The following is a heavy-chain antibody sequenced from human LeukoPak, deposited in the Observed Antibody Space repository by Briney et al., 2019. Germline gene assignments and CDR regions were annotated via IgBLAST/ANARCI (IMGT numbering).Heavy chain of an antibody. CDR2: INPNSGGT. J-gene: IGHJ6*03. CDR1: GYTFIDYY. CDR3: ARDKSCSTSSCGNSHMDV. Sequence: ASVKVSCKASGYTFIDYYMHWVRQAPGQGLEWMGWINPNSGGTKYAQKFQGRVTMTRDTSISTAYMELSGVRYDDTAVYYCARDKSCSTSSCGNSHMDVWGKGTTATVSS. D-gene: IGHD2-2*01. V-gene: IGHV1-2*02.